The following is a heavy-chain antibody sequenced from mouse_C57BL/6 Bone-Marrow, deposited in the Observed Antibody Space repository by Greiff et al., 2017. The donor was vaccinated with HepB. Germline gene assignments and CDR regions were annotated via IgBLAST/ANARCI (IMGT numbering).Heavy chain of an antibody. CDR1: GYTFTDYY. CDR2: INPYNGGT. Sequence: VQLQQSGPVLVKPGASVKMSCKASGYTFTDYYMNWVKQSHGKSLEWIGVINPYNGGTSYNQKFKGKATLTVDKSSSTAYMELNSLTSEDSAVYYCARNFPIYYYGSSYYWYFDVWGTGTTVTVSS. CDR3: ARNFPIYYYGSSYYWYFDV. J-gene: IGHJ1*03. V-gene: IGHV1-19*01. D-gene: IGHD1-1*01.